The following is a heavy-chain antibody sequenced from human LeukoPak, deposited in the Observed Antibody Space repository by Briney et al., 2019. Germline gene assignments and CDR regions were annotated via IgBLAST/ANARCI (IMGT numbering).Heavy chain of an antibody. Sequence: ASVKVSCQASGYTFTKNGITWVRQAPGQGLEWMGWISAYSGNTNYAQKIQGRVTMTTDTSTSTAYMELRSLRSDDTAVYFCARDDDCARPSYDDYWGQGTLVTVSS. CDR3: ARDDDCARPSYDDY. V-gene: IGHV1-18*01. CDR2: ISAYSGNT. J-gene: IGHJ4*02. D-gene: IGHD2-21*01. CDR1: GYTFTKNG.